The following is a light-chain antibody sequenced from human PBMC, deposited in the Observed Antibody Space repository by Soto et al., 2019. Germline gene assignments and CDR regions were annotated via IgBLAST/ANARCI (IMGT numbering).Light chain of an antibody. CDR3: QQSDRTPWT. CDR1: QTISSS. V-gene: IGKV1-39*01. J-gene: IGKJ1*01. Sequence: DIPMNKSPSSLSASVGDRVTITCRASQTISSSFNWYQQKPGTAPKLLIYTASRLQSGVASRFSGSGSGTDFTLTISSLQPEDFTTYYCQQSDRTPWTFGQGTQVEIK. CDR2: TAS.